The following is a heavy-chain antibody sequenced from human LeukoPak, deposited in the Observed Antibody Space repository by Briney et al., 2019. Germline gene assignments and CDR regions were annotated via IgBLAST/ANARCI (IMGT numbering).Heavy chain of an antibody. D-gene: IGHD4-23*01. CDR2: ISSNGGST. V-gene: IGHV3-64*01. J-gene: IGHJ6*02. CDR1: GFTFSSYA. CDR3: ARLHDYGGLIASGMDV. Sequence: GGSLRLSCAASGFTFSSYAMHWVRQAPGKGLEYVSAISSNGGSTYYANSVKGRFTISRDNSKNTLYLQMGSLRAEDMAVYYCARLHDYGGLIASGMDVWGQGTTVTVSS.